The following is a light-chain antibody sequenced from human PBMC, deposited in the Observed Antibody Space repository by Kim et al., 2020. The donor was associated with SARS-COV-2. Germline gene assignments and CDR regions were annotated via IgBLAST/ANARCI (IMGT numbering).Light chain of an antibody. CDR2: RAS. Sequence: EIVMTQSPATLSVSPGGRATLSCRASQSVSNDLAWYQQKPGQPPRLLMYRASTRATGVPARFSGSGSGTEFTLTISGLQSEDFAVYYCQQFHNWPPITFGQGTRLEIK. V-gene: IGKV3-15*01. CDR3: QQFHNWPPIT. CDR1: QSVSND. J-gene: IGKJ5*01.